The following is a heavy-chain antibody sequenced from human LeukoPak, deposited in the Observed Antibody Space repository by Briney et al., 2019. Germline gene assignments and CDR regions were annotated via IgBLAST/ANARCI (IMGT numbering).Heavy chain of an antibody. Sequence: SETLSLTWAVYGLTFSGYNWSWIRQPPGKGLEWMGEINHSRSTNYNPSLKRRVTISVHTSKTQFSLKLSSVTAAETAVYYCARGNFGVVVPAAMSFDYWGQGTLVTVSS. CDR2: INHSRST. D-gene: IGHD2-2*01. V-gene: IGHV4-34*01. CDR3: ARGNFGVVVPAAMSFDY. CDR1: GLTFSGYN. J-gene: IGHJ4*02.